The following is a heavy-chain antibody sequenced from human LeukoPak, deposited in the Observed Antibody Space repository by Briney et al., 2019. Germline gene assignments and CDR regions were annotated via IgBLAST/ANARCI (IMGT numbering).Heavy chain of an antibody. CDR2: ISSSSSYI. J-gene: IGHJ4*02. Sequence: GGSLRLSCAASGFTFSSYSMNWVRQAPGKGLEWVSSISSSSSYIYYADSVKGRFTISRDNAKNSLYLQMNSLRAEDTAVYYCARDLNTGSYCLDYWGQGTLVTVSS. D-gene: IGHD1-26*01. CDR3: ARDLNTGSYCLDY. V-gene: IGHV3-21*01. CDR1: GFTFSSYS.